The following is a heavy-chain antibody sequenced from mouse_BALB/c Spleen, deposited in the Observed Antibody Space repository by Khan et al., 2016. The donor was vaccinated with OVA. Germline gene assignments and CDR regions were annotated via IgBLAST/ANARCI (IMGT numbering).Heavy chain of an antibody. Sequence: VQLQQSGAELVKPGASVRLSCKASGYTFTSYYLYWVKQRPGQGLKWIGDINPSNGGTNFNEKFKSKATLTVDKSSSTAYMRLSSLTSEDSAVYYCTRSGYGTFADWSQGTLGTVSA. J-gene: IGHJ3*01. D-gene: IGHD2-1*01. CDR3: TRSGYGTFAD. CDR2: INPSNGGT. CDR1: GYTFTSYY. V-gene: IGHV1S81*02.